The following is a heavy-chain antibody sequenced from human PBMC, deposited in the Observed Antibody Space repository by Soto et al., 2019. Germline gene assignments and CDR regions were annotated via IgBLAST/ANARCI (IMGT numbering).Heavy chain of an antibody. CDR1: GYTFTSYY. V-gene: IGHV1-46*03. D-gene: IGHD5-12*01. CDR3: ARQFSGYDGPLHYYYYYGMDV. CDR2: INPSGGST. J-gene: IGHJ6*02. Sequence: GASVKVSCKASGYTFTSYYMHWVRQAPGQGLEWMGIINPSGGSTSYAQKFQGRVTMTRDTSTSTVYMELSSLRSEDTAVYYCARQFSGYDGPLHYYYYYGMDVWGQGTTVTVSS.